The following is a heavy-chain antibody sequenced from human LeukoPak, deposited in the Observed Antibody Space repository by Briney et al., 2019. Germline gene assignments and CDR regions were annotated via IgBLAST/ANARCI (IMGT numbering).Heavy chain of an antibody. CDR3: ARQEYSSSGDY. V-gene: IGHV4-61*01. D-gene: IGHD6-6*01. Sequence: PSETLPLTCTVSGGSISSSSYYWSWIRQPPGKGLEWIGYIYYSGSTNYNPSLKSRVTISVDTSKNQFSLKLSSVTAADTAVYYCARQEYSSSGDYWGQGTLVTVSS. J-gene: IGHJ4*02. CDR2: IYYSGST. CDR1: GGSISSSSYY.